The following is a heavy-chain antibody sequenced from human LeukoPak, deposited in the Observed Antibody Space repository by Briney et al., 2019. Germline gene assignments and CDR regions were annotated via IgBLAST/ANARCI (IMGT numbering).Heavy chain of an antibody. J-gene: IGHJ4*02. V-gene: IGHV3-7*03. Sequence: PGGSLRLSCAVSGFTFSSYWMSWVRQAPGKGLEWVANIKQDGSEKYYVDSAKGRFTISRDNAENSLYLQMNSLRAEDTAVYYCARVRGPYSSGWYYFDYWGQGTLVTVSS. CDR1: GFTFSSYW. CDR2: IKQDGSEK. D-gene: IGHD6-19*01. CDR3: ARVRGPYSSGWYYFDY.